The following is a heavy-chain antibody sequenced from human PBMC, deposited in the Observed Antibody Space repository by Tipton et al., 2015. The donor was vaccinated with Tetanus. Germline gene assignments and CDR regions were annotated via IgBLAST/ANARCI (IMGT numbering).Heavy chain of an antibody. Sequence: GSLRLSCTVSDDSMSTGTSYWGWVRQPPGMALEWIGTVCYDGSPYYNSSLKSRLTISVDTSKRQFFLRLTSVTAADTAIYYCAKQADNWFDPWGQGTLVTVSS. J-gene: IGHJ5*02. CDR3: AKQADNWFDP. CDR1: DDSMSTGTSY. CDR2: VCYDGSP. V-gene: IGHV4-39*01.